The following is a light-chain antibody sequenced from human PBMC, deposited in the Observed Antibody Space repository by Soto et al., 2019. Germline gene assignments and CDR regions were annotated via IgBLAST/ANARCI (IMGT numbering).Light chain of an antibody. Sequence: DIQVTQSPSTRSASVGDGVTITCRASQSIGSGLAWYQQKPGKAPKLLIYKATNLQTGVPSRFSGSGSGTDFSLTISSLQPVDSATYYCQQYTDFQYTFGQGTKVDIK. CDR2: KAT. CDR3: QQYTDFQYT. CDR1: QSIGSG. V-gene: IGKV1-5*03. J-gene: IGKJ2*01.